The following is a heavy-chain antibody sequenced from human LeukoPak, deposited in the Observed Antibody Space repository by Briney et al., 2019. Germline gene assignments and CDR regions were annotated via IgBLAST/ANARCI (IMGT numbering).Heavy chain of an antibody. CDR3: ARGPLFGYSIN. V-gene: IGHV4-31*03. CDR2: IYYSGST. D-gene: IGHD2-2*03. CDR1: GGSISSGGYY. Sequence: KPSETLSLTCTVSGGSISSGGYYWSWIRQHPGKGLEWIGYIYYSGSTYYNPSLKSRVTISVDTSKNQFSLKLSSVTAADTAVYYCARGPLFGYSINWGQGTLVTVSS. J-gene: IGHJ4*02.